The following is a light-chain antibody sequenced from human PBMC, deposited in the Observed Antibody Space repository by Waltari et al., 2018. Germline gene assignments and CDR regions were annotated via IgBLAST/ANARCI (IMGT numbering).Light chain of an antibody. CDR3: CSYAGSSTHYV. Sequence: QSALTQPASVSGSPGQSITISCTGTSSDVGSYNLVSWYQQHPGKAPKLMIYEVSQRPSGVSNRFWGSKSVNTASLTISGLQAEDEADYYCCSYAGSSTHYVFGTGTKVAVL. CDR1: SSDVGSYNL. V-gene: IGLV2-23*02. J-gene: IGLJ1*01. CDR2: EVS.